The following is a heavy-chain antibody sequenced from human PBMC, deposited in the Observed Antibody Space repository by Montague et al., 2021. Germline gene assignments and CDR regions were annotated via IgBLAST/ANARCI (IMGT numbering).Heavy chain of an antibody. Sequence: SQFLSLTCAVYGGSFTGYYWSWIRQSPGKGLEWIGEIDHKETVTLNPSLKSRVIISLDTSKNHFSLNMTSVTAADTATYYCARGPRGYGSGSRFDPWGQGTLIVVSS. V-gene: IGHV4-34*01. CDR1: GGSFTGYY. CDR3: ARGPRGYGSGSRFDP. J-gene: IGHJ5*02. D-gene: IGHD3-10*01. CDR2: IDHKETV.